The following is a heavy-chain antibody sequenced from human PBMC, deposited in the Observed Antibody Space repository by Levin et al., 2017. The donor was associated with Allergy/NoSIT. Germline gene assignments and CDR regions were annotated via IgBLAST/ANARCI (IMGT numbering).Heavy chain of an antibody. D-gene: IGHD6-19*01. J-gene: IGHJ4*02. V-gene: IGHV3-74*01. CDR3: ARGAKNLAVAEITDY. CDR2: IVSDGSIT. CDR1: GFTFSSYW. Sequence: GESLKISCAASGFTFSSYWMHWVRQASGKGLVWVSRIVSDGSITSYADSVKGRFTISRDNAKNTLYLQISSLRADDTAVYYCARGAKNLAVAEITDYWGQGTLVTVSS.